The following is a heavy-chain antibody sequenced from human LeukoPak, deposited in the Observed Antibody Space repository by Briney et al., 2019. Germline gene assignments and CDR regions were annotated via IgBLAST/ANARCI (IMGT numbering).Heavy chain of an antibody. Sequence: ASVKVSCKASGYTFTSYGISWVRQAPGQGLEWMGWISAYNGNTNYAQKLQGRVTMTTDTSTSTAYMELSSLRSEDTAVYYCARVYCSSTNCYEADVWGKGTTVTVSS. CDR2: ISAYNGNT. J-gene: IGHJ6*04. CDR1: GYTFTSYG. V-gene: IGHV1-18*01. D-gene: IGHD2-2*01. CDR3: ARVYCSSTNCYEADV.